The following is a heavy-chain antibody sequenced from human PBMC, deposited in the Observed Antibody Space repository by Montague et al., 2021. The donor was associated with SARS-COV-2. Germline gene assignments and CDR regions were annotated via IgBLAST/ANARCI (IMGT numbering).Heavy chain of an antibody. CDR1: GGSLSTYY. CDR3: ARNAYNHYGLDV. Sequence: SETLSLTCSVSGGSLSTYYWRWIRQPPGTGLEWIGYIDDSGTTRYNPSLRSRATISLDLSKNQFSLDLNSVTAADTAVYYCARNAYNHYGLDVWGQGTTVTVSS. V-gene: IGHV4-59*08. CDR2: IDDSGTT. J-gene: IGHJ6*02.